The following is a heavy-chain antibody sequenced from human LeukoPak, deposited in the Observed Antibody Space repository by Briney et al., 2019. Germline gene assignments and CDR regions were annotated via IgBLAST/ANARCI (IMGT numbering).Heavy chain of an antibody. J-gene: IGHJ4*02. V-gene: IGHV6-1*01. CDR1: GDSVSSNSAA. CDR2: TYYRPKWYN. Sequence: SQTLSLTCAISGDSVSSNSAAWNWIRPSPSRGLEWLGRTYYRPKWYNDYAVSVKSRITIKPDTSKSQFSLQLNSVTHEDTAVYYCARGPSFDYWGQGTLVTVSS. CDR3: ARGPSFDY.